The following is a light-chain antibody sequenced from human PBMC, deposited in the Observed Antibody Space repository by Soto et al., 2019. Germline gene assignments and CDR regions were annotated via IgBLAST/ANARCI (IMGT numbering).Light chain of an antibody. V-gene: IGKV3-15*01. CDR3: QQYGDWPLT. Sequence: EIVVTQSPATRSVSPGERATLSSRDSQSVGNNFAWYQQKPGQAPRLLIFATSTRATGVPARFSGSGSGTEFTLTISSLQSEDFAVYYCQQYGDWPLTFGGGAKVEIE. CDR1: QSVGNN. J-gene: IGKJ4*01. CDR2: ATS.